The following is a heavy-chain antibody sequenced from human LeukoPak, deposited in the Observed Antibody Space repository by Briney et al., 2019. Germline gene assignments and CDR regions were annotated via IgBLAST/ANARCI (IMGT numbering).Heavy chain of an antibody. CDR3: ARGLQWELPPWYFDL. CDR1: GGSFSGYY. V-gene: IGHV4-34*01. Sequence: PSETLSLTCAVYGGSFSGYYSSWIRQPPGKGLEWIGEINHSGSTNYNPSLKSRVTISVDTSKNQFSLKLSSVTAADTAVYYCARGLQWELPPWYFDLWGRGTLVTVSS. D-gene: IGHD1-26*01. J-gene: IGHJ2*01. CDR2: INHSGST.